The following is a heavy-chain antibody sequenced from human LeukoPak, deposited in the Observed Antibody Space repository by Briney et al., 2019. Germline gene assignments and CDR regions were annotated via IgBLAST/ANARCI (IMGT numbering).Heavy chain of an antibody. CDR1: GYSFTRYF. V-gene: IGHV1-2*02. Sequence: ASVKVSCKASGYSFTRYFIHWVRQAPGQGLEWMGWINPNSGGTNYAQNFQGRVTMTTDTSISTAYMELSRLRSDDTAVYYCASLAITLVRGVMDGEYDYWGQGTLATVSS. J-gene: IGHJ4*02. CDR2: INPNSGGT. D-gene: IGHD3-10*01. CDR3: ASLAITLVRGVMDGEYDY.